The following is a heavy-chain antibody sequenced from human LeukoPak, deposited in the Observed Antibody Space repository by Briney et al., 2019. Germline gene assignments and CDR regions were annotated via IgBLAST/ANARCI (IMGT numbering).Heavy chain of an antibody. CDR3: ARRTYCSSNSCYRSGLGNDAFDI. CDR2: VIPIFGTA. D-gene: IGHD2-2*01. Sequence: SVKVSCKASGATFTSYAISWVRQAPGQGLEWMGGVIPIFGTANYAQKFQGRVTITTDESTSTAYMELSSLRSEDTAVYYCARRTYCSSNSCYRSGLGNDAFDIWGQGTMVTVSS. V-gene: IGHV1-69*05. CDR1: GATFTSYA. J-gene: IGHJ3*02.